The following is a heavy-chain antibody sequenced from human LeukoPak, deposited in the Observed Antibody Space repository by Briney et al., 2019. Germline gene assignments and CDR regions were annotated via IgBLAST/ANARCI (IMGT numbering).Heavy chain of an antibody. J-gene: IGHJ4*02. CDR3: ARVGTYYDILTGYQTEYYFDY. V-gene: IGHV3-66*01. CDR2: IYSGGST. CDR1: GFTVSSSY. D-gene: IGHD3-9*01. Sequence: GGSLRLSCAASGFTVSSSYMSWVRQAPGKGLEWVSVIYSGGSTYYADSVKGRFTISRDNSKNTLYLQMNSLRAEDTAVYYCARVGTYYDILTGYQTEYYFDYWGQGTLVTVSS.